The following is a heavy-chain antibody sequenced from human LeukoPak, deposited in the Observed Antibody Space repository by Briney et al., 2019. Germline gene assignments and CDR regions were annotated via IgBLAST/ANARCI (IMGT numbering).Heavy chain of an antibody. D-gene: IGHD3-9*01. CDR2: IYSGGAT. J-gene: IGHJ4*02. V-gene: IGHV3-66*04. CDR3: ARLHYDVLTGPFDY. CDR1: GIAVSTNY. Sequence: GGSLRLSCAASGIAVSTNYMSWVRQAPGKGLEWVSIIYSGGATFYADSVKGRFTISRENSKNTLWLQMNSLRAEDTAVYYCARLHYDVLTGPFDYWGQGTLVTVSS.